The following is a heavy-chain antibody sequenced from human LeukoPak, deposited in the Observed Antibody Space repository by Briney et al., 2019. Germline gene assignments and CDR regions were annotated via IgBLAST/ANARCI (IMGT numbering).Heavy chain of an antibody. CDR3: ARDSTVRGFDP. Sequence: GGSVSLSCGASGFTLSCFSVNCVRHAPGKGLECVSSISSSSSYIYYADSVKGRFTISRDNAKNSLYLQMNSLRAEDTAVYYCARDSTVRGFDPWGQGTLVTVSS. CDR2: ISSSSSYI. CDR1: GFTLSCFS. J-gene: IGHJ5*02. V-gene: IGHV3-21*01. D-gene: IGHD6-6*01.